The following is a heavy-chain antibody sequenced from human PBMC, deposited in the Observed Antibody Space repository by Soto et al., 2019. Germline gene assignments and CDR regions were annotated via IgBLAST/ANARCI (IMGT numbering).Heavy chain of an antibody. V-gene: IGHV3-33*01. CDR2: IWYDGSNK. CDR1: GFTFSSYG. Sequence: GGSLRLSCAASGFTFSSYGMHWVRQAPGKGLEWVAVIWYDGSNKYYADSVKGRLTISRDNSKNTLYLQMNSLRAEDTAVYYCARLQGDFWSGYYYGMDVWGQGTTVTVSS. J-gene: IGHJ6*02. D-gene: IGHD3-3*01. CDR3: ARLQGDFWSGYYYGMDV.